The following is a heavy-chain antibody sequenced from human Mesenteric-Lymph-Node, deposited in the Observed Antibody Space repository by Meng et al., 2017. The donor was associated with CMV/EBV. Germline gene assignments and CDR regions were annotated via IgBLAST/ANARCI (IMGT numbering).Heavy chain of an antibody. Sequence: SGGSISSGGYYWSWIRQHPGKGLEWIGYIYYSGSTYYHPSLKSRVTISVDTSKNQFSLKLSSVTAADTAVYYCARDFGSNENFFDPWGQGTLVTVSS. CDR1: GGSISSGGYY. V-gene: IGHV4-31*02. CDR2: IYYSGST. J-gene: IGHJ5*02. D-gene: IGHD3-3*01. CDR3: ARDFGSNENFFDP.